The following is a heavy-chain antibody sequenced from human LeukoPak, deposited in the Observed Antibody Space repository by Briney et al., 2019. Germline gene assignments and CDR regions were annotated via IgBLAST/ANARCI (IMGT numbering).Heavy chain of an antibody. CDR3: AKDATYSSSGSLDY. J-gene: IGHJ4*02. CDR1: GFTFSSYA. Sequence: GGSLRLSCAASGFTFSSYAMSWVRQAPGKGLEWVSAISGGGGSTYFAASVKGRFTISRDNSKNTLYLQVSSLRAEDTAVYYCAKDATYSSSGSLDYWGQGTQVTVSS. V-gene: IGHV3-23*01. CDR2: ISGGGGST. D-gene: IGHD6-13*01.